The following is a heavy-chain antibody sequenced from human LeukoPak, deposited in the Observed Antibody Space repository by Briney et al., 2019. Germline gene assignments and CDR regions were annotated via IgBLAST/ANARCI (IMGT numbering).Heavy chain of an antibody. CDR3: TRDTYYYDSSGYRAWYFDL. V-gene: IGHV3-49*04. J-gene: IGHJ2*01. Sequence: GGSLRLSCAASGFTFSSYAMSWVRQAPGKGLEWVGFIRSKAYGGTTEYAASVKGRFTISRDDSKSIAYLQMNSLKTEDTAVYYCTRDTYYYDSSGYRAWYFDLWGRGTLVTVSS. D-gene: IGHD3-22*01. CDR2: IRSKAYGGTT. CDR1: GFTFSSYA.